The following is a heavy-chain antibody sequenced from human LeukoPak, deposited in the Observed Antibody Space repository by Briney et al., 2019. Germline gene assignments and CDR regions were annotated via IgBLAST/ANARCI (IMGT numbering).Heavy chain of an antibody. J-gene: IGHJ4*02. Sequence: GGSLRLSCAASGYTFSSYAMNSVRQAPGKGLEWVSYISGSGRTIFYADSVKGRFTISRDNAKNSLYLEMNSLRAEDTAVYYRARLYWGSYRFLDYWGKGTLVTVSS. CDR2: ISGSGRTI. CDR1: GYTFSSYA. D-gene: IGHD3-16*02. V-gene: IGHV3-48*03. CDR3: ARLYWGSYRFLDY.